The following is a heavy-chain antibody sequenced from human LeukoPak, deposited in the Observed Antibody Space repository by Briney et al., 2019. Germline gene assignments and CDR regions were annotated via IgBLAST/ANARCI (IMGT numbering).Heavy chain of an antibody. CDR3: ARQPDYYDSSGYSPLDAFDI. CDR1: GGSFSGYY. Sequence: SETLSLTCAVYGGSFSGYYWSWIRQPPGKGLEWIGEINHSGSTNYNPSLRSQVTISVDTSKKQCSLKLSSVTAADTAVYYCARQPDYYDSSGYSPLDAFDIWGQGTMVTVSS. D-gene: IGHD3-22*01. V-gene: IGHV4-34*01. CDR2: INHSGST. J-gene: IGHJ3*02.